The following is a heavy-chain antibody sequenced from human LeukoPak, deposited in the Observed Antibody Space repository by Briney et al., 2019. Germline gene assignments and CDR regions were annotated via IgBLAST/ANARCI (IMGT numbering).Heavy chain of an antibody. CDR1: GYNFIGYY. D-gene: IGHD3-3*01. V-gene: IGHV1-2*02. CDR2: INPHSGDT. CDR3: AREVFGVVDAFDI. J-gene: IGHJ3*02. Sequence: ASVKVSCKASGYNFIGYYMHWVRQAPGQGLEWMGWINPHSGDTNYAQLFQGRVTLTRDTSISTFYMELSRLRSDDTAVYYCAREVFGVVDAFDIWGQGTVVTVSS.